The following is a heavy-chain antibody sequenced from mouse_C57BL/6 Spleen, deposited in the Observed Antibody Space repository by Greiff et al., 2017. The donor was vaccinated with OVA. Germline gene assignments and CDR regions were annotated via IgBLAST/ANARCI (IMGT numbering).Heavy chain of an antibody. CDR3: AREDYGSPAWFAY. CDR1: GYAFSSSW. Sequence: QVQLKQSGPELVKPGASVKISCKASGYAFSSSWMNWVKQRPGKGLEWIGRIYPGDGDTNYNGKFKGKATLTADKSSSTAYMQLSSLTSEDSAVYFCAREDYGSPAWFAYWGQGTLVTVSA. CDR2: IYPGDGDT. V-gene: IGHV1-82*01. J-gene: IGHJ3*01. D-gene: IGHD1-1*01.